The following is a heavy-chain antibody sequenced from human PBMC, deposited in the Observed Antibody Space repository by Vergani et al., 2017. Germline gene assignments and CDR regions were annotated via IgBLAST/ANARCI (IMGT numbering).Heavy chain of an antibody. CDR1: GGTFRNNA. CDR3: ARGASYFDSGGYADT. V-gene: IGHV1-69*15. D-gene: IGHD3-22*01. Sequence: QVQLVQSGSEVKKPGSSVKVSCKASGGTFRNNAFAWVRQAPGQGLEWLGRMIPTFDSKNYAPRFQGRVTLTADASASTAYMELTSLTSEDTAVYFCARGASYFDSGGYADTWGQGTLVTVS. CDR2: MIPTFDSK. J-gene: IGHJ5*02.